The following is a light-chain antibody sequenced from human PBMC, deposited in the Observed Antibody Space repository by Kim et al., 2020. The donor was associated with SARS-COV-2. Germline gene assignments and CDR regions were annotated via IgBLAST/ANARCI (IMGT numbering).Light chain of an antibody. CDR2: QDS. V-gene: IGLV3-1*01. Sequence: SYELTQPPSVSVSPGQTASITCSGDKLGDKYACWYQQKPGQSPVLVTYQDSKRPSGIPERFSGSNSGNTATLTISGTPAMDEADYYCQAWDSSTASVVFGGGTKLTVL. CDR1: KLGDKY. CDR3: QAWDSSTASVV. J-gene: IGLJ2*01.